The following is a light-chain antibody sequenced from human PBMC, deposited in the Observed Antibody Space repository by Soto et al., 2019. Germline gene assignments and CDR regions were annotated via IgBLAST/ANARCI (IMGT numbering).Light chain of an antibody. CDR1: QSVTNW. Sequence: DIQMTQSPSTLSASVGDRVTITCRASQSVTNWLAWYQQKPGKAPKLLIYKASNLESGVPSRFSGSGSGTEFTLTISSLQPDDFATYYYQQYNTFPPYTFGQGTKLEIK. J-gene: IGKJ2*01. V-gene: IGKV1-5*03. CDR2: KAS. CDR3: QQYNTFPPYT.